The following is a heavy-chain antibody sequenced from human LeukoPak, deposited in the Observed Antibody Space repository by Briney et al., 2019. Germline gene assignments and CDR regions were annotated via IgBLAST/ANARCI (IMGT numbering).Heavy chain of an antibody. CDR2: ISSSSSTI. CDR3: ARDQTEYYYDSSGYYA. D-gene: IGHD3-22*01. V-gene: IGHV3-48*01. J-gene: IGHJ5*02. CDR1: GFTFSSYS. Sequence: GGSLRLSCAASGFTFSSYSMNWVRQAPGKGLEWVSYISSSSSTIYYADSVKGRFTISRDNAKNSLYLQMNSLRAEDTAVYYCARDQTEYYYDSSGYYAWGQGTLVTVSS.